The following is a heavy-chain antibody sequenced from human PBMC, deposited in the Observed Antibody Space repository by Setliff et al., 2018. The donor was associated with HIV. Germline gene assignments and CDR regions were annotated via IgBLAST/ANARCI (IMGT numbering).Heavy chain of an antibody. Sequence: GGSLRLSCAATGFTFSSYVLHWVRQAPGKGLEWVAVLWYDGGKKHYADSLKGRFTISRDDSKNTLYLQMNSLRAEDTALYYCARGQFRLRPDSLDLWGQGTLVTVSS. CDR1: GFTFSSYV. D-gene: IGHD2-21*01. J-gene: IGHJ3*01. CDR2: LWYDGGKK. CDR3: ARGQFRLRPDSLDL. V-gene: IGHV3-33*08.